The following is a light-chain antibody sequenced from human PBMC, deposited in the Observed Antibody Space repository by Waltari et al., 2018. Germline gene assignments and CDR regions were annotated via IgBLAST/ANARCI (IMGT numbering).Light chain of an antibody. J-gene: IGLJ1*01. V-gene: IGLV2-8*01. CDR3: SSYAGSNNLGV. CDR2: EVS. Sequence: QSALTQPPSASGSPGQSVTISCTGPSSDVGGYTYVSWYQQHPGKAPKLMIYEVSKRPSGVPDRFSGSKSGNTASLTVSGLQAEDEADYYCSSYAGSNNLGVFGTGTKVTVL. CDR1: SSDVGGYTY.